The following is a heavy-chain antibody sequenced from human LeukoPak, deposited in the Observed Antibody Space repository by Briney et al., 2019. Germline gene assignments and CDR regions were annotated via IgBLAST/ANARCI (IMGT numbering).Heavy chain of an antibody. D-gene: IGHD1-26*01. CDR2: ISSSGSTI. V-gene: IGHV3-11*01. CDR1: GFTFSDYY. CDR3: AKEYSGSFSPFPSYFDY. Sequence: GGSLRLSCAASGFTFSDYYVSWIRQAPGKGLEWVSYISSSGSTIYYADSVKGRFTISRDNSKNTLYLQMNSLRADDTAVYYCAKEYSGSFSPFPSYFDYWGQGTLVTVSS. J-gene: IGHJ4*02.